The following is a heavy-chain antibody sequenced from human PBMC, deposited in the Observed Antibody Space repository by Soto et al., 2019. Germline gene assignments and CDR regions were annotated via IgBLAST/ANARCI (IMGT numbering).Heavy chain of an antibody. V-gene: IGHV4-39*02. CDR2: IYYSGST. D-gene: IGHD6-13*01. CDR1: GGSISSSSYY. Sequence: PSETLSLTCTVSGGSISSSSYYWGWIRQPPGKGLEWIGSIYYSGSTYYNPSLKSRVAISVDTSKNQFSLKLSSVTAADTAVYYCARENLGYSTERAYFDYWGQGTLVTXSS. J-gene: IGHJ4*02. CDR3: ARENLGYSTERAYFDY.